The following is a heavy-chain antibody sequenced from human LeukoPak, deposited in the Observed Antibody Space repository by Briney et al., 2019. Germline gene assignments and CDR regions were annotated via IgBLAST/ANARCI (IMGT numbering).Heavy chain of an antibody. CDR1: GFKFDDYG. CDR2: ISYDGSNK. V-gene: IGHV3-30*18. D-gene: IGHD4-17*01. Sequence: PGGSLRLSCTASGFKFDDYGMTWVRQAPGKGLEWVAVISYDGSNKYYADSVKGRFTISRDNAKNSLYLQMNSLRAEDTAVYYCAKARGTDYGDYVIFDYWGQGTLVTVSS. CDR3: AKARGTDYGDYVIFDY. J-gene: IGHJ4*02.